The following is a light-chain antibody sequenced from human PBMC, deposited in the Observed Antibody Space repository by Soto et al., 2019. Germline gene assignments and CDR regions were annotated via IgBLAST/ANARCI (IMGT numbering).Light chain of an antibody. Sequence: EIVLTQSPGTLSLSPGERATLSCRASQSVSSSYLAWYQQKPGQAPRLLLYGASSRATGIPDRFSGSGSGTDVTLTISTLEPEDFAVYYWQQDGSSPPYTFGQGTKLEIK. CDR1: QSVSSSY. V-gene: IGKV3-20*01. J-gene: IGKJ2*01. CDR2: GAS. CDR3: QQDGSSPPYT.